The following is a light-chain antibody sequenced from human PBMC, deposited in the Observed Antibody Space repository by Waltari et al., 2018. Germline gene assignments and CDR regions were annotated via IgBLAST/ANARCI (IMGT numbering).Light chain of an antibody. CDR2: EGN. CDR1: SSDVGNFLL. CDR3: CSYVGGTSWV. V-gene: IGLV2-23*01. Sequence: QAAVPQPAPVSGSPGQSISLSCPRSSSDVGNFLLLSWYQQHPGKAPKVIIYEGNKRPSGLSDRFSGSKSGNTASLTISGLQPDDEADYYCCSYVGGTSWVFGGGTKLTVL. J-gene: IGLJ3*02.